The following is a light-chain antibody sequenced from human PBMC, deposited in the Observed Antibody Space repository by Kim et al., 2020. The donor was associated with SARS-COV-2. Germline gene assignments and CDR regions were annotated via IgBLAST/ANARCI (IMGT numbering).Light chain of an antibody. CDR3: SSYTTDSGWV. CDR1: TSDVGDNRY. V-gene: IGLV2-14*03. Sequence: GQSTPLACTVPTSDVGDNRYISWYQQRPGKTPNLVIYNVRIRPSGVSIRFSVSKSGNTASLTISGLRAEDEADYFCSSYTTDSGWVFGGGTQLTVL. J-gene: IGLJ3*02. CDR2: NVR.